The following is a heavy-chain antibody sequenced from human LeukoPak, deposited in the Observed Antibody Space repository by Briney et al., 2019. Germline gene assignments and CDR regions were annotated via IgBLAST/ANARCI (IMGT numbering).Heavy chain of an antibody. CDR2: IYYSGST. D-gene: IGHD3-22*01. CDR3: ARSGYYYDSSGYFHPFDY. CDR1: GGSISSSSYY. Sequence: SETLSLTCTVSGGSISSSSYYWGWIRQPPGKGLEWIGSIYYSGSTYYNPSLKSRVTISVDTSKNQFSLKLSSVTAADTAVYYCARSGYYYDSSGYFHPFDYWGQGTLVTVSS. J-gene: IGHJ4*02. V-gene: IGHV4-39*01.